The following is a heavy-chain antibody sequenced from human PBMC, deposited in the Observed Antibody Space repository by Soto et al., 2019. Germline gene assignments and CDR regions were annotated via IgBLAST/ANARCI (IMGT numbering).Heavy chain of an antibody. J-gene: IGHJ6*03. CDR3: ARGVDYFYQYMDV. CDR1: GYPFTSYS. CDR2: ISTYNGNT. Sequence: QVQLMQSGAEVKKPGASVKVSCKASGYPFTSYSISWVRQAPGQGLEWMGWISTYNGNTNYAQKFQGRLTMTTDTSTSTAYMEVRSLSSDDTAVYYCARGVDYFYQYMDVWGKGPTVTVSS. V-gene: IGHV1-18*01.